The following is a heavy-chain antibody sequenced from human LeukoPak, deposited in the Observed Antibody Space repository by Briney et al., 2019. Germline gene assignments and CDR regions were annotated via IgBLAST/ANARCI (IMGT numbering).Heavy chain of an antibody. CDR2: IYYSGST. CDR1: GGSISSYY. D-gene: IGHD6-13*01. V-gene: IGHV4-59*08. Sequence: PSETLSLTCTVSGGSISSYYWSWIRQPPGKGLEWIGYIYYSGSTNYNPSLKSRVTISVDTSKNQFSLKLSSVTAADTAVYYCARQNSSSWYLEAFDIWGQGTMVTVSS. CDR3: ARQNSSSWYLEAFDI. J-gene: IGHJ3*02.